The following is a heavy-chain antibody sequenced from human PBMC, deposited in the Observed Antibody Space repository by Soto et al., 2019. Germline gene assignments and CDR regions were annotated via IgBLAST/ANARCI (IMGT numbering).Heavy chain of an antibody. CDR1: GYTFTSYG. CDR3: AGTPDFWGGSPPGY. Sequence: ASVKVSCKASGYTFTSYGISWVRQAPGQGLEWMGWISAYNGNTNYAQKLQGRVTMTTDTSTSKADMELRILRSEDTAVYYCAGTPDFWGGSPPGYWGQGTLVTVSS. V-gene: IGHV1-18*01. CDR2: ISAYNGNT. J-gene: IGHJ4*02. D-gene: IGHD3-3*01.